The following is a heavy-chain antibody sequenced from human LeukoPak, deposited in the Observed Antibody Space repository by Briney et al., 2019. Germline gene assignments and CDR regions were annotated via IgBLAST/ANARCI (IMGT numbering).Heavy chain of an antibody. CDR1: GLTFNNYA. J-gene: IGHJ4*02. Sequence: GGSLRLSCAASGLTFNNYAMNSVRQAPGKGLEWVSSISGGGETTYYADSAKGRFTISRDNSQNTLYLQMNSLRAEDTAVYYCARDYADYVGYFFFDYWGQGTLVTVSS. V-gene: IGHV3-23*01. CDR3: ARDYADYVGYFFFDY. CDR2: ISGGGETT. D-gene: IGHD4-17*01.